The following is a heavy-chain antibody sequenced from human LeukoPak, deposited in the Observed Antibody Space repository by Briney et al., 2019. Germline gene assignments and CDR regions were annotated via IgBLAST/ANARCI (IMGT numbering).Heavy chain of an antibody. Sequence: GGSLRLSCAASGFTFSSYSMNWVRQAPGKGLEWVSSISSSSSYIYYADSVKGRFTISRDNAKNSLYLQMNSLRAEDTAVYYCASALYYDILTGQGGYWGQGTLVTVSS. CDR2: ISSSSSYI. D-gene: IGHD3-9*01. V-gene: IGHV3-21*01. CDR1: GFTFSSYS. J-gene: IGHJ4*02. CDR3: ASALYYDILTGQGGY.